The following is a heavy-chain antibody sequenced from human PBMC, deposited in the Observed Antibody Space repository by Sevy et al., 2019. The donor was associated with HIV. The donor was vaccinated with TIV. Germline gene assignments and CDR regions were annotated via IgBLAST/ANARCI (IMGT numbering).Heavy chain of an antibody. CDR3: ARDVEMATIARFDY. CDR1: GFTFSSYS. CDR2: ISSSSSYI. V-gene: IGHV3-21*01. J-gene: IGHJ4*02. Sequence: GGSLRLSCAASGFTFSSYSMNWVRQAPGKGLEWVSSISSSSSYIYYADSVKGRFTISRDNAKNSLYLQMNSLRAEDTAVHYCARDVEMATIARFDYWGQGTLVTVSS. D-gene: IGHD5-12*01.